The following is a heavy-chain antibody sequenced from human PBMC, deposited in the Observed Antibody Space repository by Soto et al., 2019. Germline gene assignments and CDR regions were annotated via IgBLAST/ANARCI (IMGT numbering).Heavy chain of an antibody. J-gene: IGHJ4*02. CDR1: GFIFRSTA. CDR3: AAVMGSDYDYVWGSLTFDD. V-gene: IGHV3-23*01. D-gene: IGHD3-16*01. CDR2: ISGSGVST. Sequence: EVELLESGGGLSPPGGSLRLSCAASGFIFRSTAMAWVRQAPGKGLEWVSHISGSGVSTYFSDSVKGRFTISRDNSNNPLYLQMNSLRAEDTAVYFCAAVMGSDYDYVWGSLTFDDWGQGTLVTVS.